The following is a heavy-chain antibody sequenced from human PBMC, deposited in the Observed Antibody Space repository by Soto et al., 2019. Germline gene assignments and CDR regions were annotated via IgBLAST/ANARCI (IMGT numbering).Heavy chain of an antibody. CDR2: IYHSGST. CDR1: SGSISSSNW. CDR3: ARGRRRDGDPGFDY. J-gene: IGHJ4*02. D-gene: IGHD4-17*01. V-gene: IGHV4-4*02. Sequence: QVQLQESGPGLVKPSGTLSLTCAVSSGSISSSNWWSWVRQPPGKGLEWIGEIYHSGSTNYNPSLKSRVTTSVDKSKHQFSLELSSVTAADTAVYYCARGRRRDGDPGFDYWGQGTLVTVSS.